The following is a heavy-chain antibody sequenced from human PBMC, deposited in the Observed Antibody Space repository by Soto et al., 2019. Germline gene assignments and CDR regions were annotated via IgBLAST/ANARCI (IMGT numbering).Heavy chain of an antibody. J-gene: IGHJ4*02. CDR2: ISGSGGST. CDR3: AKEEHDILTGYYPRFDY. CDR1: GFTFSSYA. D-gene: IGHD3-9*01. Sequence: GGSLRLSCAASGFTFSSYAMSWVRQAPGKGLEWVSAISGSGGSTYYADSVKGRFTISRDNSKNTLYLQMNSMRAEDTAVYYCAKEEHDILTGYYPRFDYWGQGTLVTVSS. V-gene: IGHV3-23*01.